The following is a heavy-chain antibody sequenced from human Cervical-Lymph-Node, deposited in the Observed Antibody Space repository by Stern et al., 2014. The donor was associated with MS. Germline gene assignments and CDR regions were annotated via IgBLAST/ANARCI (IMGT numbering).Heavy chain of an antibody. CDR1: GLSFSTYW. Sequence: EVQLVESGGGLVQPGGSLRLSCATSGLSFSTYWMSWVRHAPGKGLEWVANIKQDGSEKYYLDSVKGRFTISRDNAKNSLYLQMNSLGAEDTAVYYCASDSSGYSGRDYWGQGTLVTVST. CDR2: IKQDGSEK. V-gene: IGHV3-7*01. D-gene: IGHD3-22*01. J-gene: IGHJ4*02. CDR3: ASDSSGYSGRDY.